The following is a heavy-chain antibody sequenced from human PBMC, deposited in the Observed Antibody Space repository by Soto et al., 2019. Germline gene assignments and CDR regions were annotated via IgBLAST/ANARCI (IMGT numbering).Heavy chain of an antibody. D-gene: IGHD6-19*01. J-gene: IGHJ4*02. CDR2: ISGSGGST. V-gene: IGHV3-23*01. CDR1: GFTFSSYA. CDR3: AKARFRDSSMFLLDY. Sequence: EVQLLESGGGLVQPGGSLRLSCAASGFTFSSYAMSWVRQAPGKGLEWVSAISGSGGSTYYADSVKGRFTISRDNSKNTLYLQMNSLRADDTAVYYCAKARFRDSSMFLLDYWGQGTLVTVSS.